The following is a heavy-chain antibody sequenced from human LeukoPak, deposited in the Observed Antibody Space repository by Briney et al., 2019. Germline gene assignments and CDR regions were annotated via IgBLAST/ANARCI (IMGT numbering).Heavy chain of an antibody. CDR1: GGSISNYY. CDR3: ARDTEGAFDI. V-gene: IGHV4-59*01. Sequence: SETLSLTCTVSGGSISNYYWSWIRQPPGKGLEWIGYIYYSGSTNYNPSLKSRVTISVDTSKNQFSLKLSSVTAADTAVYYCARDTEGAFDIWGQGTMVTVSS. J-gene: IGHJ3*02. CDR2: IYYSGST.